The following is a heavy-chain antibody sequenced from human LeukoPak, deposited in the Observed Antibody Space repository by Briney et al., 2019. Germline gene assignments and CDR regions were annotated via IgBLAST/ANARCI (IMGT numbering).Heavy chain of an antibody. J-gene: IGHJ4*02. CDR2: VYRSGIA. CDR1: DDSGTSETYY. CDR3: AREKMYYHDSSGYSLFDY. D-gene: IGHD3-22*01. Sequence: PSETLSLTCTVSDDSGTSETYYWSWFRQPPGKGLEWIGYVYRSGIAHYNPSLKSRVTISIDTSKNQFSLKLSSVTAADTAVYYCAREKMYYHDSSGYSLFDYWGQGTLVTVSS. V-gene: IGHV4-61*01.